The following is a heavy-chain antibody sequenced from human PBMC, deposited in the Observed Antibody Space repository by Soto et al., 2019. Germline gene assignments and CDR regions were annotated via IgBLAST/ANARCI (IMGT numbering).Heavy chain of an antibody. Sequence: SETLSLTCTVSGGSISSGDYYWSWIRQPPGKGLEWIGYIYYSGSTYYNPSLKSRVTISVDTSKNQFSLKLSSVTAADTAVYYCARAWIQLWPSTYYFDYWGQGTLVTVSS. J-gene: IGHJ4*02. CDR3: ARAWIQLWPSTYYFDY. D-gene: IGHD5-18*01. V-gene: IGHV4-30-4*01. CDR1: GGSISSGDYY. CDR2: IYYSGST.